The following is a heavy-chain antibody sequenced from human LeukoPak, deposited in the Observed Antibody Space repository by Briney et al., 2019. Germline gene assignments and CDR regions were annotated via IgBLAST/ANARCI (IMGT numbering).Heavy chain of an antibody. D-gene: IGHD3-10*01. CDR2: IKQDGSEQ. J-gene: IGHJ4*02. V-gene: IGHV3-7*03. Sequence: PGGPLRLSCAASGFNFSSYWMIWVRQAPGKGLEWVANIKQDGSEQYYVDSVKGRFTISRDNAKNSLYLQMNSLRADDTAVYYCARDFQLLRVGEYCFDYWGQGTLVTVS. CDR1: GFNFSSYW. CDR3: ARDFQLLRVGEYCFDY.